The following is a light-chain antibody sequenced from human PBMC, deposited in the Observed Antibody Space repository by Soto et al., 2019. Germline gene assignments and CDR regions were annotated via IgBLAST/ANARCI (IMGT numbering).Light chain of an antibody. J-gene: IGLJ3*02. V-gene: IGLV2-14*01. CDR1: SSDVGGYNY. Sequence: QLVLTQPASVSGSPGQSITISCTGTSSDVGGYNYVSWYQQYPGKAPKLMIYEVSNRPSGVSNRFSGSKSGNTASLTITGLQAEDEAHYFCQSYDFTLGAFWVFGGGTKVTVL. CDR2: EVS. CDR3: QSYDFTLGAFWV.